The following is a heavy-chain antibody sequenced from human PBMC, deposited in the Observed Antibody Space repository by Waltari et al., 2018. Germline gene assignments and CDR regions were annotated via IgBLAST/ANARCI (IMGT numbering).Heavy chain of an antibody. CDR2: IYTSGST. J-gene: IGHJ6*02. D-gene: IGHD6-19*01. CDR3: ARDTRGSGWYRLGMDV. V-gene: IGHV4-4*07. Sequence: QVQLQESGPGLVKPSETLSLTCTVSGGSISSYYWSWIRQPAGKGLEWIGRIYTSGSTNYNPPLKRRVTMSVDTSKNQFSLKLSSVTAADTAVYYCARDTRGSGWYRLGMDVWGQGTTVTVSS. CDR1: GGSISSYY.